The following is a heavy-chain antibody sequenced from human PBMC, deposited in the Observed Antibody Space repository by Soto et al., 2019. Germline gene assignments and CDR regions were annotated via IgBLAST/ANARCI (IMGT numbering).Heavy chain of an antibody. CDR2: ISGSGGST. J-gene: IGHJ3*01. Sequence: GKGLEWVSAISGSGGSTYYADSVKGRFTISRDNSKNTLYMQTNSLRAEDTSFYYDTSIPYGNEVLDFWGKGTFVPVTP. V-gene: IGHV3-23*01. D-gene: IGHD2-2*01. CDR3: TSIPYGNEVLDF.